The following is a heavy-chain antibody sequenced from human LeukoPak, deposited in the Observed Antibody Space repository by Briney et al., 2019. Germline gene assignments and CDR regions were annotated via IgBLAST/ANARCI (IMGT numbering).Heavy chain of an antibody. D-gene: IGHD5-12*01. V-gene: IGHV3-11*04. J-gene: IGHJ6*03. CDR1: GFTFSDYT. CDR3: AREEATIMWINYYYMDV. CDR2: ISRSGSTI. Sequence: GGSLRLSCAASGFTFSDYTMSWIRQAPGKGLEWVSYISRSGSTIYYADSVKGRFTISRDNAKNSLYLQMNSLRAEDTALYYCAREEATIMWINYYYMDVWGKGTTATVSS.